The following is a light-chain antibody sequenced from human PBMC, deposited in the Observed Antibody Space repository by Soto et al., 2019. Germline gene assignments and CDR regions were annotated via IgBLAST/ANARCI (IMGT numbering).Light chain of an antibody. V-gene: IGLV2-14*01. Sequence: QSALTQPASVSGSPGQSITISCTGTSSDVGGYNYVSWYQQHPGKAPKLMIYEVSNRPSGVSNRFSGSKSGNTASLTISGLQAEDEADYYCSSYTSSSIFIGGGTKLTVL. CDR2: EVS. CDR1: SSDVGGYNY. J-gene: IGLJ2*01. CDR3: SSYTSSSIF.